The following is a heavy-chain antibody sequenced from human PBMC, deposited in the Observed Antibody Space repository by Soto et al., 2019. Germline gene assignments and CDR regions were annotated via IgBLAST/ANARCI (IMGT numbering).Heavy chain of an antibody. CDR3: ARDLIAAAGAYQIRQWFDP. CDR2: IIPIFGTA. J-gene: IGHJ5*02. V-gene: IGHV1-69*13. CDR1: GGTFSSYA. Sequence: SVKVSCKASGGTFSSYAISWVRQAPGQGLEWMGGIIPIFGTANYAQKFQGRVTITADESTSTAYMELSSLRSEDTAVYYCARDLIAAAGAYQIRQWFDPWGQGTLVTVSS. D-gene: IGHD6-13*01.